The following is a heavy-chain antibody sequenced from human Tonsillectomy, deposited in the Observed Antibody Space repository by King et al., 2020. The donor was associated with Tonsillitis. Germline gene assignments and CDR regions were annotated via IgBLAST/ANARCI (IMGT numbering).Heavy chain of an antibody. D-gene: IGHD5-18*01. J-gene: IGHJ4*02. CDR2: ISGSGGST. CDR3: AKVVSTAMVYYFDY. Sequence: VQLVESGGGLVQPGGSLRLSCAASGFTFSSYVMSWVRQAPGKGLEWVSAISGSGGSTYYADSVKGRFSISRDNSKNTLYLQMNILGAEDTALYYCAKVVSTAMVYYFDYWGQGTLVTVSS. CDR1: GFTFSSYV. V-gene: IGHV3-23*04.